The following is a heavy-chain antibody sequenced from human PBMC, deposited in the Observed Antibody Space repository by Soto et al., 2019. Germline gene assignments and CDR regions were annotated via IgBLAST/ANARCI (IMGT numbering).Heavy chain of an antibody. J-gene: IGHJ6*02. D-gene: IGHD5-18*01. CDR2: IWYDGNNK. CDR3: AREWIQLWLRYYYGMDV. V-gene: IGHV3-33*01. CDR1: GFTFSSYG. Sequence: GGSLRLSCAASGFTFSSYGMHWVRQAPGKGLEWVAVIWYDGNNKYYADSVKGRFTISRDNSKNTLYLQMNSLRAEDTAVYYCAREWIQLWLRYYYGMDVWGQGTTVTVSS.